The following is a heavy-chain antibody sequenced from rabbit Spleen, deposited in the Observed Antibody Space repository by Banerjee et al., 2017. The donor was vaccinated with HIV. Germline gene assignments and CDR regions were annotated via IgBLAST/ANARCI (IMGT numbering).Heavy chain of an antibody. CDR1: GFSFSSTDW. CDR2: IDGGSSGST. V-gene: IGHV1S45*01. D-gene: IGHD8-1*01. Sequence: EESGGGLVQPEGSLTLTCTASGFSFSSTDWISWVRQAPGKGLEWIAYIDGGSSGSTYYASWAKGRFTISKTSSTTVTLQMTSLTAADTATYFCAREDSSYLPFDLWGPGTLVTVS. CDR3: AREDSSYLPFDL. J-gene: IGHJ4*01.